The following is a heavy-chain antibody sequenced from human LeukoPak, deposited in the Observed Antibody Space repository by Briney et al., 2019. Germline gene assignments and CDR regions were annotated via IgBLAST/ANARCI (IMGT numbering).Heavy chain of an antibody. D-gene: IGHD2-2*01. CDR1: GGSISSYY. CDR2: IYTSGST. Sequence: PSETLSLTCTVSGGSISSYYWSWIRQPAGKGLGWIGRIYTSGSTNYNPSLKSRVTMSVDTSKNQFSLKLSSVTAADTAVYYCARVSNCSSTSCYPAFDIWGQGTMVTVSS. J-gene: IGHJ3*02. CDR3: ARVSNCSSTSCYPAFDI. V-gene: IGHV4-4*07.